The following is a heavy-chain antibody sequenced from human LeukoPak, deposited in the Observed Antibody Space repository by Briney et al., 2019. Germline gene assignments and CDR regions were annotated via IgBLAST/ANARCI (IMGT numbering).Heavy chain of an antibody. CDR1: ASTFSNDA. J-gene: IGHJ4*02. D-gene: IGHD4-17*01. CDR2: VSYDETNK. CDR3: ARDSDYGDYFDY. Sequence: GGSLRLSCAASASTFSNDAIHWVRQAPGKGLEWVAVVSYDETNKYYADSVKGRFTISRDNSKNTVYLQMSSLRAEDTAMYYCARDSDYGDYFDYWGQGTLVTVSS. V-gene: IGHV3-30-3*01.